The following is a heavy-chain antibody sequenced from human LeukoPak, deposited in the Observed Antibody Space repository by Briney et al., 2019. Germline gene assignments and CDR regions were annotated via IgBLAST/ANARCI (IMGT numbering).Heavy chain of an antibody. CDR3: ASAHPDRNFDY. Sequence: GGSLRLSCAASGFTFSSYSMNWVRQAPGKGLEWVSSISGSSSYIYYADSVKGRFTISRDNAKNSLYLQMNSLRAEDTAVYYCASAHPDRNFDYWGQGTLVTVSS. J-gene: IGHJ4*02. CDR1: GFTFSSYS. V-gene: IGHV3-21*01. CDR2: ISGSSSYI.